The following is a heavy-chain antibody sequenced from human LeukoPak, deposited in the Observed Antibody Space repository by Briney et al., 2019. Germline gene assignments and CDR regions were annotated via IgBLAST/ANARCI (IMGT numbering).Heavy chain of an antibody. V-gene: IGHV3-23*01. Sequence: GGSLRLSCAASEFIFSSYSINWVRQAPGKGLEWVSAISGSGGSTYYADSVKGRFTISRDNSKNTLYLQMNSLRAEDTAVYYCAKGARYYYMDVWGKGTTVTISS. J-gene: IGHJ6*03. CDR2: ISGSGGST. CDR3: AKGARYYYMDV. D-gene: IGHD6-6*01. CDR1: EFIFSSYS.